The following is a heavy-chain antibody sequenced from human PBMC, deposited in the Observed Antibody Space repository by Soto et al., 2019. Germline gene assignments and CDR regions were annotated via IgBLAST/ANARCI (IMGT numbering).Heavy chain of an antibody. CDR3: ARDPVTAD. CDR2: IKGDGSDP. V-gene: IGHV3-7*03. CDR1: GFTLNNYY. Sequence: EVHLVESGGGLVQPGGSLRLSCAASGFTLNNYYISWVRQAPGKGLEWVGNIKGDGSDPHYVDSMKGRFTISRNNAENSIHLQMNTLRAEDTAMYYCARDPVTADWGQGTLVTVSS. J-gene: IGHJ4*02.